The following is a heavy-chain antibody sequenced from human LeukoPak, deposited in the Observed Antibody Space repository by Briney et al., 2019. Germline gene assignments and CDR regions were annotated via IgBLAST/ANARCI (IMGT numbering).Heavy chain of an antibody. Sequence: WGSLTLSCAVSGFTFSSYALSWVRQPPGKGLEWVSAISGSGGSTYYADSVKGRFTISRDNSKNTLYLQMNSLRAEDTAVYYCARVGATFAAWFDPWGQGTLVTVSS. V-gene: IGHV3-23*01. J-gene: IGHJ5*02. CDR1: GFTFSSYA. CDR3: ARVGATFAAWFDP. D-gene: IGHD1-26*01. CDR2: ISGSGGST.